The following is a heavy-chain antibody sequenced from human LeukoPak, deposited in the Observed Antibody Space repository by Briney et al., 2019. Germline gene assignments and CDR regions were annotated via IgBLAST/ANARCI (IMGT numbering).Heavy chain of an antibody. CDR1: GFSFSNYA. V-gene: IGHV3-23*01. CDR2: VTSGGGHI. Sequence: GGSLRLSCAASGFSFSNYAMSWVRQAPGKGLEWVSGVTSGGGHIYYADFVKGRFTISRDDSKNTLFLQMDSLRVEDTAVYYCVTADPIWFDPWGQGTLVTVSS. CDR3: VTADPIWFDP. J-gene: IGHJ5*02.